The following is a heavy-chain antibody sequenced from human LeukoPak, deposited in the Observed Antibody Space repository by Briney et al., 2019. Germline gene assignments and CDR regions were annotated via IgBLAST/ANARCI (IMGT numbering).Heavy chain of an antibody. Sequence: SETLSLTCTVSGGSISSYYWSWIRQPAGKGLEWIGRIYTSGSTNYNPSLKSRVTMSVDTSKNQFSLKLSSVTAADTAVYYCARDNLGYCSDGSYGRWSNPWGQGTLVTVSS. CDR2: IYTSGST. D-gene: IGHD2-15*01. CDR3: ARDNLGYCSDGSYGRWSNP. J-gene: IGHJ5*02. V-gene: IGHV4-4*07. CDR1: GGSISSYY.